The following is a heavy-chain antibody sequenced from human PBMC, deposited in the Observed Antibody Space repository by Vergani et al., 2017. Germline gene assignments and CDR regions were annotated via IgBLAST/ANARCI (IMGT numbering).Heavy chain of an antibody. D-gene: IGHD6-13*01. CDR3: ARGYSSSWYVPYGPDAFDI. V-gene: IGHV3-33*01. J-gene: IGHJ3*02. Sequence: QVQLVESGGGVVQPGRSLRLSCAASGFTFSSYGMHWVRQAPGXGLEWVAVIWYDGSNKYYADSVKGRFTISRDNSKNTLYLQMNSLRAEDTAVYYCARGYSSSWYVPYGPDAFDIWGQGTMVTVSS. CDR2: IWYDGSNK. CDR1: GFTFSSYG.